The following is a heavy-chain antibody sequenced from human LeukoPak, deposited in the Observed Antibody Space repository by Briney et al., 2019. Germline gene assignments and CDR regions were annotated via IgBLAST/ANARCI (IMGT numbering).Heavy chain of an antibody. D-gene: IGHD5-12*01. CDR1: GFTFSNYG. CDR3: ARDQRGYSGYDRGNLGFDP. V-gene: IGHV3-23*01. J-gene: IGHJ5*02. Sequence: PGGSLRLSCAASGFTFSNYGMSWVRQAPGKGLEWVSGMSGSGGSTCYADSVKGRFTISRDNSKNTLYLQMNSLRAEDTAVYYCARDQRGYSGYDRGNLGFDPWGQGTLVTVSS. CDR2: MSGSGGST.